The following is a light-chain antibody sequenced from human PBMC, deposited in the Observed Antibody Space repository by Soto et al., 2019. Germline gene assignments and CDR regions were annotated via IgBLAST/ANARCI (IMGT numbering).Light chain of an antibody. CDR3: QQYNNWPRT. V-gene: IGKV3-15*01. CDR2: GAS. CDR1: QSISST. J-gene: IGKJ1*01. Sequence: EIVMTQSPATLSVSPGERATLSCRASQSISSTLAWSQQKPGQAPRLLIYGASTRATGIPARFSGSGSGTEFSLTIRSLQSEDFAGDYCQQYNNWPRTFGQGTKVEIK.